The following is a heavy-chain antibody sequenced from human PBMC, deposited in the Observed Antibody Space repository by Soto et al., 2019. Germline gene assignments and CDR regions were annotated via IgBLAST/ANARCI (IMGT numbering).Heavy chain of an antibody. V-gene: IGHV3-9*01. CDR3: AKDMDYDLSPLGYFDY. J-gene: IGHJ4*02. Sequence: EVQLVESGGGLVQPGRSLRLSCAASGFTFDDYAMHWVRQAPGKGLEWVSGISWNSGSIGYADSVKGRFTISRDNAKNSLYLQMNSLRSEDTALYYCAKDMDYDLSPLGYFDYWGQGTLVTVSS. CDR1: GFTFDDYA. CDR2: ISWNSGSI. D-gene: IGHD3-3*01.